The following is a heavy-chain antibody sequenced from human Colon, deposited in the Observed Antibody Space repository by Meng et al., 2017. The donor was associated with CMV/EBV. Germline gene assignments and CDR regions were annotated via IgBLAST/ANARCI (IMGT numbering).Heavy chain of an antibody. V-gene: IGHV3-23*01. CDR2: VSGSGRTI. Sequence: GGSLRLSCTTSGFTFSSYAMSWVRQAPGKGLEWVSLVSGSGRTIYYADSVKGRFTISRDNSKDTLFLQMDSLRAEDTAVYYCANWGITVAGSHTYWGQGTLVTVSS. CDR3: ANWGITVAGSHTY. CDR1: GFTFSSYA. D-gene: IGHD6-19*01. J-gene: IGHJ4*02.